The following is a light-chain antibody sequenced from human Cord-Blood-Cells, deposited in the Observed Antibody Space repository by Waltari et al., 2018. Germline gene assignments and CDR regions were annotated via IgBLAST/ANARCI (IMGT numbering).Light chain of an antibody. CDR2: AAS. Sequence: DIQMTQSPSSLSASVGDRVTITCQASQSISSYLNWYQQKPGKAPKLLIYAASSLETGVPSRFSGSGSGTDFTLTISSLQPEDFATYYCQQCYNPPLTFGGGTKVEIK. J-gene: IGKJ4*01. CDR3: QQCYNPPLT. V-gene: IGKV1-39*01. CDR1: QSISSY.